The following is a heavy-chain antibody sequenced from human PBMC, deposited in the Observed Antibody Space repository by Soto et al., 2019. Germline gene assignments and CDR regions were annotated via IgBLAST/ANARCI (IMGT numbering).Heavy chain of an antibody. CDR3: AKDRIGRFYSIDV. CDR2: GNXXGXXX. D-gene: IGHD2-15*01. J-gene: IGHJ6*02. Sequence: GGSLRLSCAASGFTFDDYAIHWVRQVAGKGLDGVSXGNXXGXXXXXAXXVKGRFTISRDNAKNSVSLQINSLRPEETAFYYCAKDRIGRFYSIDVWGQGTMVTVSS. V-gene: IGHV3-9*01. CDR1: GFTFDDYA.